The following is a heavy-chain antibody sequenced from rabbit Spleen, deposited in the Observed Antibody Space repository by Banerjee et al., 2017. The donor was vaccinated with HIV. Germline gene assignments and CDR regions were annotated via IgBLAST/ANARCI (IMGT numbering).Heavy chain of an antibody. Sequence: QEQLEESGGGLVQPEGSLTLTCKASGFSFSFSYWICWVRQAPGKGLEWIACIYAGSSGSTYYASWAKGRFTFSKTSSTTVTLQLTSLTAADTATYFCARDLTDVIGWNFGWWGPGTLVTVS. J-gene: IGHJ4*01. V-gene: IGHV1S45*01. CDR3: ARDLTDVIGWNFGW. CDR2: IYAGSSGST. CDR1: GFSFSFSYW. D-gene: IGHD4-1*01.